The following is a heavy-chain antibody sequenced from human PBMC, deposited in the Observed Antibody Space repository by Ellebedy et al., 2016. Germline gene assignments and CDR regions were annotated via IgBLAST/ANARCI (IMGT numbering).Heavy chain of an antibody. CDR1: GFTFSSYG. J-gene: IGHJ4*02. CDR2: ISYDGSNK. CDR3: AREIAPIAVGWGAFDY. Sequence: GGSLRLXCAASGFTFSSYGMHWVRQAPGKGLEWVAVISYDGSNKYYADSVKGRFTISRDNSKNTLYLQMNSLRAEDTALYYCAREIAPIAVGWGAFDYWGQGTLVTVSS. V-gene: IGHV3-30*03. D-gene: IGHD6-19*01.